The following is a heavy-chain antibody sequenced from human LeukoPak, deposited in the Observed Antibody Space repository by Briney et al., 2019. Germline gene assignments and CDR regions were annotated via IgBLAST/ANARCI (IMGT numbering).Heavy chain of an antibody. J-gene: IGHJ4*02. D-gene: IGHD1-26*01. Sequence: GGSLRLSCAASGFTVSSYAMSWVRQAPGKGLEWVSAISGSGGSTYYADSVKGRFTISRDNSKNTLYLQMNSLRAEDTAVHYCAKAPPNLGERPRSHPYYSDYWGQGTLATASS. V-gene: IGHV3-23*01. CDR3: AKAPPNLGERPRSHPYYSDY. CDR2: ISGSGGST. CDR1: GFTVSSYA.